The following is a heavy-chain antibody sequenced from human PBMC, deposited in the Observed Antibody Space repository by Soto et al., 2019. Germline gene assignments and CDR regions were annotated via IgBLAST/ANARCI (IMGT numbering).Heavy chain of an antibody. V-gene: IGHV3-9*01. D-gene: IGHD2-2*01. CDR1: GFTFDDYA. CDR2: ISWNSGSI. J-gene: IGHJ4*02. Sequence: EVQLVESGGGLVQPGRSLRLSCAASGFTFDDYAMHWVRQAPGKGLEWVSGISWNSGSIGYADSVKGRFTISRDNAKNSLXXQXNSLRAEDTALYYCAKGGQLLTEGGGYWGQGTLVTVSS. CDR3: AKGGQLLTEGGGY.